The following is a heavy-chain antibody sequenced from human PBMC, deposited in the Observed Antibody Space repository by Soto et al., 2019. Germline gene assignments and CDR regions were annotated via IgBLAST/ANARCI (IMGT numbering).Heavy chain of an antibody. J-gene: IGHJ3*02. Sequence: ASVKVSCKASGYTFTSYGISWVRQAPGQGLEWMGWISAYNGNTNYAQKLQGRVTMTTDTSTSTAYMELRSLRSDGTAVYYCARGARPYSSSWHPRHDAFDIWGQGTMVTVSS. V-gene: IGHV1-18*01. CDR1: GYTFTSYG. CDR3: ARGARPYSSSWHPRHDAFDI. CDR2: ISAYNGNT. D-gene: IGHD6-13*01.